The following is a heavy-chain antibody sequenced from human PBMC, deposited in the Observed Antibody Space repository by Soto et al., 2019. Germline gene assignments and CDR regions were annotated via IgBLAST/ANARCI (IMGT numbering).Heavy chain of an antibody. D-gene: IGHD6-13*01. J-gene: IGHJ4*01. CDR3: AREGSSCFYYFGD. CDR2: ISAYNGNT. V-gene: IGHV1-18*01. Sequence: WAELMIIYNASGGNFTITCISCWRHAAGQGLEWMGWISAYNGNTNYAQKLQGRGTMTTDTSTSTAYMELKSLRSDDTAVYYFAREGSSCFYYFGDRGHGHLVPLPS. CDR1: GGNFTITC.